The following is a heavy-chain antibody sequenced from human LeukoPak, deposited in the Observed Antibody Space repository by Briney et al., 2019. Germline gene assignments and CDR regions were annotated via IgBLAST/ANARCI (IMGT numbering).Heavy chain of an antibody. CDR1: GGTFSSYA. J-gene: IGHJ4*02. CDR3: AREIQLWPYYFDY. V-gene: IGHV1-69*13. Sequence: GASVKVSCKASGGTFSSYAISWVRQAPGQGLEWMGGIIPIFGTANYAQKFQGRVTITADESTSTAYMELSSLRSEDTAVYYCAREIQLWPYYFDYWGQGTLVTVSS. D-gene: IGHD5-18*01. CDR2: IIPIFGTA.